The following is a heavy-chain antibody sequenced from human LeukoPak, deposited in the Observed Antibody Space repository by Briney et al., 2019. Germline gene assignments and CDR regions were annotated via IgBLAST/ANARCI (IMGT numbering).Heavy chain of an antibody. CDR3: AKDRDNHLDR. V-gene: IGHV1-2*02. D-gene: IGHD1-14*01. Sequence: ASVKVSCKASGYTFTAYYVHWVRQAPGQGLEWMGWINPASGGANYEQKFQGRVTLTRDTSISTAYMELSSLRSDDTAVYFCAKDRDNHLDRWGQGTLVTVSS. CDR2: INPASGGA. J-gene: IGHJ5*02. CDR1: GYTFTAYY.